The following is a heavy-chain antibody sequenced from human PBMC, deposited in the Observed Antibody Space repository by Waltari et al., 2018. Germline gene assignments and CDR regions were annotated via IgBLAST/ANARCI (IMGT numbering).Heavy chain of an antibody. CDR1: GFSFSNYA. Sequence: EVQLLEAGGGLVQPGGSLSLSCAASGFSFSNYAMRWVRQVPGKGLEWVSAASDSGGSSYYADSVKGRFTISRDNSKNMLYLQMKYLSAEDTALYYCAKDLLPTGVFDYWGQGALVTVSS. J-gene: IGHJ4*02. D-gene: IGHD3-10*01. V-gene: IGHV3-23*01. CDR2: ASDSGGSS. CDR3: AKDLLPTGVFDY.